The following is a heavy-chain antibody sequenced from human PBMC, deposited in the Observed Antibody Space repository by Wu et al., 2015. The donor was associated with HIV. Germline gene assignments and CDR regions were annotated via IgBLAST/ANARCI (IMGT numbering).Heavy chain of an antibody. J-gene: IGHJ4*02. CDR3: ATGDIVAPRLRDASFDY. Sequence: QVHLLQSGAEVKNPGSSVRVSCKASGGTFSNYALSWVRQVPGQGLEWMGRLIPMYGTANYAQKFQGRVTITADESTSTAYMAVSSLRSEDTAVYYCATGDIVAPRLRDASFDYWGQGTLVTVSS. D-gene: IGHD5-12*01. V-gene: IGHV1-69*13. CDR1: GGTFSNYA. CDR2: LIPMYGTA.